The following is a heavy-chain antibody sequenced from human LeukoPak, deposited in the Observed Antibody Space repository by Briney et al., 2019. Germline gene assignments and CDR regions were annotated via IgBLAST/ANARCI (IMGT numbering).Heavy chain of an antibody. CDR2: IIPIFGTA. CDR3: AKGTYCSSTSCYANGGYYFDY. J-gene: IGHJ4*02. CDR1: GGTFSSYA. D-gene: IGHD2-2*01. V-gene: IGHV1-69*05. Sequence: GASVKVSCKASGGTFSSYAISWVRQAPGQGLEWMGGIIPIFGTANYAQKFQGRVTITTDESTSTAYMELSSLRSEDTAVYYCAKGTYCSSTSCYANGGYYFDYWGQGTLVTVSS.